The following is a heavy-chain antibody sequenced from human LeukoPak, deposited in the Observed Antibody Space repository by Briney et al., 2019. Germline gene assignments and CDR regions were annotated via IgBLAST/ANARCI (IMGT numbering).Heavy chain of an antibody. V-gene: IGHV3-23*01. CDR2: ISGSGGST. D-gene: IGHD6-13*01. J-gene: IGHJ4*02. CDR1: GFTFSSYV. Sequence: GGSLRLSCAASGFTFSSYVMSWVRQAPGKGLEWVSAISGSGGSTYYADSVKGRFTISRDNSKNTLYLQMNSLRAEDTAVYYCAKVRGLAAAGLPDYWGQGTLVTASS. CDR3: AKVRGLAAAGLPDY.